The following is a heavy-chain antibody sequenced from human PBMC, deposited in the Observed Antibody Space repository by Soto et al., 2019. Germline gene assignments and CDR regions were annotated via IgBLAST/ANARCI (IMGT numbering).Heavy chain of an antibody. CDR3: ARLEAAARPYYYYYYMDV. D-gene: IGHD6-6*01. CDR1: GGSISSYY. V-gene: IGHV4-59*08. Sequence: SQTLSLTCTVSGGSISSYYWSWIRQPPGKGLEWIGYIYYSGSTNYNPSLKSRVTISVDTSKNQFSLKLSSVTAADTAVYYCARLEAAARPYYYYYYMDVWGKGTTVTVSS. CDR2: IYYSGST. J-gene: IGHJ6*03.